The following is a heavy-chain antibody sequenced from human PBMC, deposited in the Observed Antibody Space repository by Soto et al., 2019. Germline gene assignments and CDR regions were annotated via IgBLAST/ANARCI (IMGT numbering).Heavy chain of an antibody. V-gene: IGHV1-46*01. CDR3: ATSLGGSYYYY. D-gene: IGHD1-26*01. CDR1: GYTFTSYY. J-gene: IGHJ4*02. Sequence: QVQLVQSGAEVKKPGASVKVSCKASGYTFTSYYMHWVRQAPGQGLEWMGIINPSGGSTSYAQKFQGRVTMTRDTSTSTVYMELSSLRSEDAAVYYCATSLGGSYYYYWGQGTLVTVSS. CDR2: INPSGGST.